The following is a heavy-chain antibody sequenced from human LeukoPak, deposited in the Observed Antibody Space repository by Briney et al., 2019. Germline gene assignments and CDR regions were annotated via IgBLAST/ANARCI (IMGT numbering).Heavy chain of an antibody. J-gene: IGHJ5*02. CDR2: INAYNGNT. V-gene: IGHV1-18*04. D-gene: IGHD3-10*01. CDR1: GYTFTSYY. CDR3: ARDFYGSGSYYSFDP. Sequence: ASVKVSCKASGYTFTSYYMHWVRQAPGQGLEWMGRINAYNGNTNYAQKLQGRVTMTTDTSTSTAYMELRSLRSDDTAIYYCARDFYGSGSYYSFDPWGQGTLVTVSS.